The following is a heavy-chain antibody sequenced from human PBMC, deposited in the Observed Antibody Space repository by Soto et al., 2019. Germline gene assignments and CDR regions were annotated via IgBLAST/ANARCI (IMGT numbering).Heavy chain of an antibody. CDR1: GDSISSGDYY. Sequence: QVQLQESGPGLVKPSQTLSLTCTVSGDSISSGDYYWSWIRQHPGKGLEWIGYIYYSGSTSYNPSLKSRVTISVDTSKNQFSLRLRSVPAADSAVSYCARDLYLQGGMDVWGQGTTVTVSS. CDR2: IYYSGST. CDR3: ARDLYLQGGMDV. J-gene: IGHJ6*02. V-gene: IGHV4-31*03.